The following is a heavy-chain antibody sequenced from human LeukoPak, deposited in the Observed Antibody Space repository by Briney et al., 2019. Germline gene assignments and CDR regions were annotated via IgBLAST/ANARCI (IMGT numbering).Heavy chain of an antibody. D-gene: IGHD3-10*01. Sequence: GGSLRLSCAASGSTFSSYGMHWVRQAPGKGLEWVAVISYDGSNKYYTVSVNGRFTISRDNSKNALFLQMNSLRAEDTAVYYCAKEGYYGSGSFPDYWGQGTLVTVSS. V-gene: IGHV3-30*18. CDR2: ISYDGSNK. CDR3: AKEGYYGSGSFPDY. CDR1: GSTFSSYG. J-gene: IGHJ4*02.